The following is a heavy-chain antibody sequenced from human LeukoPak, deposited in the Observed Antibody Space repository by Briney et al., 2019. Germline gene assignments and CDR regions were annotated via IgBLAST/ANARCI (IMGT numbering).Heavy chain of an antibody. CDR2: ISSSSSTI. J-gene: IGHJ4*02. D-gene: IGHD5-12*01. CDR3: ARDEMRGYSGYVPFDY. V-gene: IGHV3-48*01. CDR1: GFTFSSYS. Sequence: PGGSLRLSCAASGFTFSSYSTNWVRQAPGKGLEWVSYISSSSSTIYYADSVKGRFTISRDNAKNSLYLQMNSLRAEDTAVYYCARDEMRGYSGYVPFDYWGQGTLVTVSS.